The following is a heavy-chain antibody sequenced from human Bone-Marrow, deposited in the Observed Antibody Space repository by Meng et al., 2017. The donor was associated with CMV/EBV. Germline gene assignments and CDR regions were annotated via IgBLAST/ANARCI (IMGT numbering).Heavy chain of an antibody. CDR1: GFTFSDYY. V-gene: IGHV3-69-1*01. CDR2: ISSSSTI. D-gene: IGHD4-11*01. CDR3: ATAGGYSNNIFGVAP. Sequence: GESLKISCAASGFTFSDYYMNWVRQAPGKGLEWVSSISSSSTIYYADSVKGRFTISRDNARNSLYLEMNRLRVEDTAVYYCATAGGYSNNIFGVAPWGQGTLVTVSS. J-gene: IGHJ5*02.